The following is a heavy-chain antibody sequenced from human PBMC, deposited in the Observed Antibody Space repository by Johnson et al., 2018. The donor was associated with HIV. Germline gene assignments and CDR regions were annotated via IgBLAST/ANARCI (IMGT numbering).Heavy chain of an antibody. CDR2: ISYDGHIK. CDR1: GFTFSNYA. CDR3: ARGIAVSNWVDI. J-gene: IGHJ3*02. V-gene: IGHV3-30*04. D-gene: IGHD6-19*01. Sequence: QVQLVESGGGVVQPGRSLRLSCAASGFTFSNYAMHWVRQAPGKGLEWVAVISYDGHIKYYADSVKGRFTISRDNSKNTLYLQMNSLRAEDTAVYYCARGIAVSNWVDIWGQGTMVTVSS.